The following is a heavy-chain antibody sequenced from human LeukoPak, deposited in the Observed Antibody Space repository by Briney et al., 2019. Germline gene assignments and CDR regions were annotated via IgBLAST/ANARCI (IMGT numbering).Heavy chain of an antibody. Sequence: PSETLSLTCTVSGGSISSYSWSWIRQPAGKGLECIGHISPSGSTNYNPSLKSRVTMSEDTSKNQFSLKLSSVTAADTAVYYCARQELYYYYMDVWGKGTTVTVSS. CDR2: ISPSGST. J-gene: IGHJ6*03. CDR1: GGSISSYS. D-gene: IGHD1-7*01. V-gene: IGHV4-4*07. CDR3: ARQELYYYYMDV.